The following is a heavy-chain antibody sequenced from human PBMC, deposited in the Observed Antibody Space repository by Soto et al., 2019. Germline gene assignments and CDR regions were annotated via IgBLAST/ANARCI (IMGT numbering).Heavy chain of an antibody. Sequence: GGSLRLSCAASGFTFSSYSMNWVRQAPGKGLEWVSSISSSSSYIYYADSVKGRFTVSRDNAKNSLYLQMNSLRAEDTAVYYCARDPRLNYYDSYGAHWFDPWGQGTLVTVSS. D-gene: IGHD3-22*01. CDR1: GFTFSSYS. J-gene: IGHJ5*02. V-gene: IGHV3-21*01. CDR2: ISSSSSYI. CDR3: ARDPRLNYYDSYGAHWFDP.